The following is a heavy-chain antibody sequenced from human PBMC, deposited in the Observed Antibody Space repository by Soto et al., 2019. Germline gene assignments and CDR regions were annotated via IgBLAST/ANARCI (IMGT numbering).Heavy chain of an antibody. CDR2: ISGSGGST. CDR3: AKGTSCYP. Sequence: VQLLESGGGLVQPGGPLRLSCEASGFTFSNSAMSWVRQAPGKGLEWVSTISGSGGSTYYADYVKGRFTISRDNSKNTLYLQMNSLRAEDTAVYYCAKGTSCYPWGQGTLVTVSS. V-gene: IGHV3-23*01. J-gene: IGHJ5*02. D-gene: IGHD2-2*01. CDR1: GFTFSNSA.